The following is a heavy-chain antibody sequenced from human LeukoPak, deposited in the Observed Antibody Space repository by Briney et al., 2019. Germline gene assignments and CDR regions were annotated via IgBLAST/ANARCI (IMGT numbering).Heavy chain of an antibody. CDR1: GGSISTTNYY. CDR3: ARRGSSSFDS. Sequence: SETLSLTCTVSGGSISTTNYYWGWIRQPPGKGLEWIGHIYYSGSTYYNPSLESRITISVDTSKNQFSLKLISVTAADTSVYYCARRGSSSFDSWGQGTLVTVSS. V-gene: IGHV4-39*01. J-gene: IGHJ4*02. D-gene: IGHD6-6*01. CDR2: IYYSGST.